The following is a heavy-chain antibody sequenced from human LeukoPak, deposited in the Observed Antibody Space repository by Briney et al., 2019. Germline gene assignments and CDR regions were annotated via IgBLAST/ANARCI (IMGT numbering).Heavy chain of an antibody. Sequence: PGGSLRLSCAASEFTVSNNYMSWVRQAPGKGLEWISFITSSGGTIYYSDSVKGRFTISRNDAKNSLYLQMNNLRVEDTAVYYCAREGIAALGEHWGRGTLVTVSS. J-gene: IGHJ1*01. V-gene: IGHV3-11*04. CDR2: ITSSGGTI. D-gene: IGHD6-13*01. CDR3: AREGIAALGEH. CDR1: EFTVSNNY.